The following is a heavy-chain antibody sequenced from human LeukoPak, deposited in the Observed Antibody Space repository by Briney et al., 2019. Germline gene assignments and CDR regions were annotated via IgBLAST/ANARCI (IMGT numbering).Heavy chain of an antibody. J-gene: IGHJ5*02. CDR3: ARYSSRGGNWFDP. D-gene: IGHD6-13*01. CDR2: IYYSGST. Sequence: SETLSLTFTVSGGSISSYYWSWIRQPPGKGLEWIGYIYYSGSTNYNPSLKSRVTISVDTSKNQFSLKLSSVTAADTAVYYCARYSSRGGNWFDPWGQGTLVTVSS. CDR1: GGSISSYY. V-gene: IGHV4-59*01.